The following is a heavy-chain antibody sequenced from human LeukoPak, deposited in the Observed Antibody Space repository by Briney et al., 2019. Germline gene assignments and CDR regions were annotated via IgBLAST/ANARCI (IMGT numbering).Heavy chain of an antibody. D-gene: IGHD6-19*01. J-gene: IGHJ4*02. CDR2: ISHDGSNK. CDR1: GFTFSSYG. CDR3: GEGSSRWYAY. Sequence: GGSLRLSCVASGFTFSSYGMHWVRQAPGKGLEWVAVISHDGSNKYYADSVKGRFTISRDNSKNTVYLQMNSLRADDTAVYYCGEGSSRWYAYWGQGILVTVSS. V-gene: IGHV3-30*03.